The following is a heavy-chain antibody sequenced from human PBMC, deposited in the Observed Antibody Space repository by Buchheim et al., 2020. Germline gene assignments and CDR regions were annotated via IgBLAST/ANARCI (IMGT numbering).Heavy chain of an antibody. Sequence: QLQLQESGSRLVKPSETLSLTCTVSGGSISTYFWTWIRQPPGKGLEWIGYIYYSGITKYNPSLKSRVTISEDTSKNQFSLKLSSVTAADTAVYYCARSDSGHDLDYWGQGTL. J-gene: IGHJ4*02. CDR1: GGSISTYF. CDR2: IYYSGIT. D-gene: IGHD5-12*01. V-gene: IGHV4-59*01. CDR3: ARSDSGHDLDY.